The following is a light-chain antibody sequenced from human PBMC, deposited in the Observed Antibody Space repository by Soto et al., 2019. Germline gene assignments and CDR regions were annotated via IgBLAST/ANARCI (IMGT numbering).Light chain of an antibody. CDR1: SSNIGSNS. CDR3: AAWDDSLTGVV. CDR2: VDN. Sequence: QSVLTQPPSASGTPGQRVTISCSGSSSNIGSNSVFWYQQLPGTAPKLLINVDNQRPSGVPDRFSGSKSGTSASLAISGLRSEDEADYFCAAWDDSLTGVVFCGGTKLTVL. V-gene: IGLV1-47*02. J-gene: IGLJ2*01.